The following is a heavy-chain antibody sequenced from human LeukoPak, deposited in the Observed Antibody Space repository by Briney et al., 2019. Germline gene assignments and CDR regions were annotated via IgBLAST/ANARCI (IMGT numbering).Heavy chain of an antibody. CDR3: ASTSGGEQQLILDY. J-gene: IGHJ4*02. D-gene: IGHD6-13*01. CDR2: IYPGDSDT. V-gene: IGHV5-51*01. Sequence: GESLQISCQGSGSPFTSYWIGWVRQLPGKGLEWMGIIYPGDSDTRYSPSFQGQVTISADKSISTAYLQWSSLKASDTAMYYCASTSGGEQQLILDYWGQGTLVAVSS. CDR1: GSPFTSYW.